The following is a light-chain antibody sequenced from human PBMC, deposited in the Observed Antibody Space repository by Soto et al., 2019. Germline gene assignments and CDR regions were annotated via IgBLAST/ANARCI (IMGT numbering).Light chain of an antibody. J-gene: IGKJ2*01. CDR3: HQRSNGPPT. CDR1: QSVSSY. Sequence: EIVLTQSPATLSLSPGERATLSCRASQSVSSYLAWYQQKPGQAPRLLIYDASNRATGIPARFSGSGSGTDFTLTISSLAPEDFAVYYCHQRSNGPPTVGQGTKLEIK. V-gene: IGKV3-11*01. CDR2: DAS.